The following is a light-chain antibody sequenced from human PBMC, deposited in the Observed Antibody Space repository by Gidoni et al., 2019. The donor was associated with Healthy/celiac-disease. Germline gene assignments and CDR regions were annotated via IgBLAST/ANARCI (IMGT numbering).Light chain of an antibody. CDR3: CSYAGSYPVV. V-gene: IGLV2-11*01. J-gene: IGLJ2*01. CDR2: DVS. Sequence: QSALTQTRSVSGSPGQSVTISCTGTSSDVGGYTYVSWYQQHPGTAPKLMIYDVSKRPSGVPDRFSGSKSGNTASLTISGLQAEDEADYYCCSYAGSYPVVFGGGTKLTVL. CDR1: SSDVGGYTY.